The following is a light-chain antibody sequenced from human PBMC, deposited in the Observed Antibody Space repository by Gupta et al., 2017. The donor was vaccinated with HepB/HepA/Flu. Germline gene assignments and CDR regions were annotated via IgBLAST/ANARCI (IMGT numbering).Light chain of an antibody. Sequence: IVMTQSPLSLPVTPGEPASISCRSSQSLLHKNGYNYVDWYLQKPGQSPQLLMYLGSNRDSGVPDRFSGSGSGTDFTLKISRVEAEDVGVYYCMQALQSPWTFGQGTKVEI. J-gene: IGKJ1*01. CDR1: QSLLHKNGYNY. CDR3: MQALQSPWT. CDR2: LGS. V-gene: IGKV2-28*01.